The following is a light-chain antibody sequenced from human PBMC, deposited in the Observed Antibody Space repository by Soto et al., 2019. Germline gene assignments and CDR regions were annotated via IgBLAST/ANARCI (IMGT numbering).Light chain of an antibody. J-gene: IGKJ4*01. CDR2: AAS. CDR1: QSISSY. V-gene: IGKV1-39*01. CDR3: QQSYTAPLT. Sequence: DIQMTQSPSSLSASVGDRVTITFRASQSISSYLNWYQQKPGKAPNLLIFAASTLQSGVPSRFSGSGSGTDFTLTIRSLQPEDFATYYCQQSYTAPLTFGGGTKADIK.